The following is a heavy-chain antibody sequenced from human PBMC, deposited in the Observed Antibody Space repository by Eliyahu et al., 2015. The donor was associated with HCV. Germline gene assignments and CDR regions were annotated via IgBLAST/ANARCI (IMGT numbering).Heavy chain of an antibody. CDR1: GFTFRSYG. V-gene: IGHV3-30*18. Sequence: QVQLVESGGGMVQPGTSLXLSCVGSGFTFRSYGIHWVRQAPGKGLEWVAVISYDGSEQFYADSVKDRFTISRDNSKNTVFLQMNSLRTEDTAVYYCAKGWDDVVVINFFDYWGQGTPVAVSS. CDR3: AKGWDDVVVINFFDY. J-gene: IGHJ4*02. D-gene: IGHD2-21*01. CDR2: ISYDGSEQ.